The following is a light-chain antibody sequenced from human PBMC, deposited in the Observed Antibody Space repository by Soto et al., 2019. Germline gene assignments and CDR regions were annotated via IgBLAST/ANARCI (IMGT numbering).Light chain of an antibody. J-gene: IGKJ5*01. Sequence: EFVLTQSPATLSLSPGERATLSCRASQSVSSYLAWYQQKPGQAPRLLIYGASSRATGIPDRFSGSGSGTNFTLTISSLEPEDFAVYYCQQRRSWQVTFGQGTRLEIK. CDR2: GAS. CDR1: QSVSSY. CDR3: QQRRSWQVT. V-gene: IGKV3-11*01.